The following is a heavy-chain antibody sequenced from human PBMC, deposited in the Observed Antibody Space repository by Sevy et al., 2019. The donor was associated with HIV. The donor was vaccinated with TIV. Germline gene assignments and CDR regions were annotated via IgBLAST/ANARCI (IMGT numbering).Heavy chain of an antibody. CDR3: ASYDSSGHNFDY. V-gene: IGHV3-30-3*01. CDR2: ISYDGSNK. J-gene: IGHJ4*02. D-gene: IGHD3-22*01. Sequence: GGSLRLSCAASGFTFSSYAMHWVRQAPGKGPEWVAVISYDGSNKYYADSVKGRFTISRDNSKNTLYLQMNSLRAEDTAVYYCASYDSSGHNFDYWGQGTLVTVSS. CDR1: GFTFSSYA.